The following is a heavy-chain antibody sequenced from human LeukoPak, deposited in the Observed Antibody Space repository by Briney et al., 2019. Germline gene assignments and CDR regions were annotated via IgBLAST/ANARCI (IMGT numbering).Heavy chain of an antibody. CDR3: ARGPDYSDYYDSDCMDV. CDR1: GGSIGSSDSF. Sequence: SDTLSLTCTVSGGSIGSSDSFRGWIRQPPGKGLEWIGSIYYSGTTYYIPSLKSRLTISVDTSKNHNSLKLTSVTAADTAVYFCARGPDYSDYYDSDCMDVWGKGTTVTVSS. V-gene: IGHV4-39*07. CDR2: IYYSGTT. D-gene: IGHD4-11*01. J-gene: IGHJ6*03.